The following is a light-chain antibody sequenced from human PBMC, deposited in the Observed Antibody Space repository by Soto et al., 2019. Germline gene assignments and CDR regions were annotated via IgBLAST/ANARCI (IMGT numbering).Light chain of an antibody. Sequence: SYELTQPLSVSVALGQTARINCGGNNIGRKSVHWYQVNPGQAPVLVIYRDSNRPSGIPERFSGSNSGNTATLAISGAQPGDDADYYCQVWDSGTVVFGGGTKLTVL. CDR1: NIGRKS. CDR3: QVWDSGTVV. V-gene: IGLV3-9*01. CDR2: RDS. J-gene: IGLJ3*02.